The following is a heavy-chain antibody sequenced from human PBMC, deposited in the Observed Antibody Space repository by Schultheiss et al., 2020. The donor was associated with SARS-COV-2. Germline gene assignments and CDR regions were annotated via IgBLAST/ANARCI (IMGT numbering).Heavy chain of an antibody. Sequence: GGSLRLSCAASGFTFSSYWMSWVRQAPGKGLEWVSAISGSGGSTYYADSVKGRFTISRDNSKNTLYLQMNSLRAEDTAVYYCAKGHRRITMVRGVDQDFDYWGQGTLVTVSS. D-gene: IGHD3-10*01. CDR2: ISGSGGST. CDR3: AKGHRRITMVRGVDQDFDY. V-gene: IGHV3-23*01. J-gene: IGHJ4*02. CDR1: GFTFSSYW.